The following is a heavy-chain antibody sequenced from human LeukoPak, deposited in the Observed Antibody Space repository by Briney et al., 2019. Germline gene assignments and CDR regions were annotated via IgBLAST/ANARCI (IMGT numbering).Heavy chain of an antibody. V-gene: IGHV1-8*01. Sequence: GASVTVSCKASGYTFTSYDIHWVRQATGQGLEWMGWINPDSDNTDYAQKFQARVTITRNTSISTAYMELSSLRSEDTAVYYCAIGAVGFDYWGQGTLVTVSS. CDR1: GYTFTSYD. CDR2: INPDSDNT. J-gene: IGHJ4*02. D-gene: IGHD6-19*01. CDR3: AIGAVGFDY.